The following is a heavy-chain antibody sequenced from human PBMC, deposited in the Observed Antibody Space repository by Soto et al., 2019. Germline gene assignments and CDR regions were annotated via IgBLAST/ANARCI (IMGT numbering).Heavy chain of an antibody. V-gene: IGHV1-2*02. CDR1: GYTFTGYY. CDR2: INPNSVGT. CDR3: ARVVVAATPGNWFDP. D-gene: IGHD2-15*01. Sequence: GASVKVSCKASGYTFTGYYMHWVRQAPGQGLEWMGWINPNSVGTNYAQKFQGRVTMTRDTSISTAYMELSRLRSDDTAVYYCARVVVAATPGNWFDPWGQGTLVTVSS. J-gene: IGHJ5*02.